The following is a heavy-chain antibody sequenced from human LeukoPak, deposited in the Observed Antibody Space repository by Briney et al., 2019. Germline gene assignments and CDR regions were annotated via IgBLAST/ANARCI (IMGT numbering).Heavy chain of an antibody. V-gene: IGHV3-20*01. CDR3: ARDLDYGSGRPDYGMDV. D-gene: IGHD3-10*01. J-gene: IGHJ6*02. Sequence: GGSLRLSCAASGFTFDDYGMSWVRQAPGKGLEWVSGINWNGGSTGYADSVKGRFTISRDNAKNSLYLQMNSLRAEDTALYHCARDLDYGSGRPDYGMDVWGQGTTVTVSS. CDR1: GFTFDDYG. CDR2: INWNGGST.